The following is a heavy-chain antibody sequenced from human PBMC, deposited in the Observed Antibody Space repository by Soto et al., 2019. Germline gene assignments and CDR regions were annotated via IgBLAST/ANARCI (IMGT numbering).Heavy chain of an antibody. CDR3: ARGIFGSGTANDY. Sequence: EVQLVESGGGLVQPGGSLRLSCAASGFTFSGSGMHWVRQAPGKGLVWVSRINGDGSGTSYADFVKGRFTISRDHAKKTLFLQMNGLRAEDTAVYYCARGIFGSGTANDYWGQGTLVTVSS. CDR1: GFTFSGSG. V-gene: IGHV3-74*01. D-gene: IGHD3-10*01. CDR2: INGDGSGT. J-gene: IGHJ4*02.